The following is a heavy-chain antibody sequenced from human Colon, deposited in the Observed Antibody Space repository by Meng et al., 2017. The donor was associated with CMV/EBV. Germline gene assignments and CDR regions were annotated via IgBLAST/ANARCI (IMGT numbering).Heavy chain of an antibody. CDR2: ISSSGSYI. D-gene: IGHD1-26*01. Sequence: ASGFTFSSYSMNWVRQAPGKGLEWVSSISSSGSYIYYADSVKGRFTISRDNAKNSLYLQMNSLRAEDTAAYYCARGMYSGSSYYFDYWGQGILVTVSS. CDR3: ARGMYSGSSYYFDY. V-gene: IGHV3-21*01. J-gene: IGHJ4*02. CDR1: GFTFSSYS.